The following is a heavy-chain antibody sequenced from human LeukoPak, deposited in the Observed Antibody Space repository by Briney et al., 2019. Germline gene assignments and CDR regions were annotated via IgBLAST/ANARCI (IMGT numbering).Heavy chain of an antibody. J-gene: IGHJ4*02. D-gene: IGHD2/OR15-2a*01. CDR1: GFTFSDYA. CDR3: ARVLSVSYCDS. V-gene: IGHV3-23*01. Sequence: PGGSLRLSCAASGFTFSDYAMSWVRQAPGKGLEWVSAISGSGGSTYYADSVKGRFTISRDNSKNTPYLQMNSLRGEDTAVYYCARVLSVSYCDSWGQGTLVTVSS. CDR2: ISGSGGST.